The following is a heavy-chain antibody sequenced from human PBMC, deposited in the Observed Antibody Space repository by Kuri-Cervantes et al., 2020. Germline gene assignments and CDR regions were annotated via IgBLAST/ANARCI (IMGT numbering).Heavy chain of an antibody. D-gene: IGHD1-26*01. V-gene: IGHV3-7*01. CDR3: ARDVGKVAWDY. CDR2: IKQDGSEK. J-gene: IGHJ4*02. CDR1: GFTFSSYW. Sequence: GESLKISCAASGFTFSSYWMSWVRQAPGKGLEWVANIKQDGSEKYYVDSVKGRFTISRDNAKNSLYLQMNSLRAEDTAVYYCARDVGKVAWDYWGQGTLVTVSS.